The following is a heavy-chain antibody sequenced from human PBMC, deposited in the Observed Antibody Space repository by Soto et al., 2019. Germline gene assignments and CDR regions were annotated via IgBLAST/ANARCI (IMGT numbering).Heavy chain of an antibody. J-gene: IGHJ6*02. D-gene: IGHD1-26*01. CDR3: AGELGSSSSYYYYGMDV. CDR2: ISGSGGST. Sequence: GGSLRLSCAASGFTFSSYAMSWVRQAPGKGLEWVSAISGSGGSTYYADSVKGRFTISRDNSKNTLYLQMNSLRAEDTAVYYCAGELGSSSSYYYYGMDVWGQGTTVTVSS. CDR1: GFTFSSYA. V-gene: IGHV3-23*01.